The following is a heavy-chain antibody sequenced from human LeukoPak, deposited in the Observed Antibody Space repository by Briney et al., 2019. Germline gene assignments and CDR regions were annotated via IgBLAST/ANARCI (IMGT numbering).Heavy chain of an antibody. V-gene: IGHV3-11*04. CDR2: ISSSSSTI. CDR3: ARAQDYDFWSGYYEGDFDY. Sequence: PGGSLRLSCAASGFTFSDYYMSWIRQAPGKGLEWVSYISSSSSTIYYADSVKGRFTISRDNAKNSLYLQMNSLRAEDTAVYYCARAQDYDFWSGYYEGDFDYWGQGTLVTVSS. D-gene: IGHD3-3*01. CDR1: GFTFSDYY. J-gene: IGHJ4*02.